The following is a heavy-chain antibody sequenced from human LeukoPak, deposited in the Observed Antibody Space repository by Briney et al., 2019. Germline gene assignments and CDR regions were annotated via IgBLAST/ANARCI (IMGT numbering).Heavy chain of an antibody. CDR3: ASSSSGYFDN. J-gene: IGHJ4*02. D-gene: IGHD3-22*01. CDR2: IKQDGSEK. CDR1: GFTFSSYW. Sequence: GGSLRLSCAASGFTFSSYWTSWVRQAPGKGLEWVANIKQDGSEKYYVDSVKGRFTISRDNAKNSLYLQMNSLRAEDTAVYYCASSSSGYFDNWGQGTLVTVSS. V-gene: IGHV3-7*01.